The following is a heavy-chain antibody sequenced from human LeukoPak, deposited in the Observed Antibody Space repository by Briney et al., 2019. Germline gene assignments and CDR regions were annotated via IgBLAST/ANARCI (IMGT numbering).Heavy chain of an antibody. D-gene: IGHD4-17*01. Sequence: ASVKVSCKASGYTFTSYGISWVRQAPGQGLEWMGWISAYNGNTNYAQKLQGRVTMTTETSTSTAYMELRSLRSDDTAVYYCARDKPAVTTSYYYGMDVWGKGTTVTVSS. CDR2: ISAYNGNT. CDR3: ARDKPAVTTSYYYGMDV. J-gene: IGHJ6*04. V-gene: IGHV1-18*04. CDR1: GYTFTSYG.